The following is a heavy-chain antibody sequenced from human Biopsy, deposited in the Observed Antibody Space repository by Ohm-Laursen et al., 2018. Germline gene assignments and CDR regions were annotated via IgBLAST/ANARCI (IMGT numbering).Heavy chain of an antibody. V-gene: IGHV3-72*01. CDR2: TRNNGKTYTK. Sequence: GSLRLSCSASGFTLSDHNMDWVRLAPGKGLEWVGRTRNNGKTYTKEYAASVKGRFTISRDDSKNSLYLQMNSLKTEDTAVYFCARDVGSSSWYYYGMDVWGQGTTVTVSS. D-gene: IGHD2-15*01. J-gene: IGHJ6*02. CDR3: ARDVGSSSWYYYGMDV. CDR1: GFTLSDHN.